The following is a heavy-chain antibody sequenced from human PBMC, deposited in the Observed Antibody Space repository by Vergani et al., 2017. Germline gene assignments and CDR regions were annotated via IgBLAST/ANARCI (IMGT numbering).Heavy chain of an antibody. CDR3: VRDRPQSGIQPFEC. J-gene: IGHJ4*02. Sequence: VQLVESGGGLVQPGGSLRLSCTASGFTFSNYWMQWVRQAPGKGLMWVSRINSDGDSTSYADSVKGRFTISRDNAKRAVYLQMDSLRAEDTAVYYCVRDRPQSGIQPFECWGQGAVVTVS. V-gene: IGHV3-74*01. CDR2: INSDGDST. D-gene: IGHD5-24*01. CDR1: GFTFSNYW.